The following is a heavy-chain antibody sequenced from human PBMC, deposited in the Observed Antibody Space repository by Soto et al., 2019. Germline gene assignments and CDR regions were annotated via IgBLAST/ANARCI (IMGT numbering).Heavy chain of an antibody. CDR2: IYYSGST. Sequence: KTSETLSLTCTVSGGSISSYYWSWIRQPPGKGLEWIGYIYYSGSTNYNPSLKSRVTISVDTSKNQFSLKLSSVTAADTAVYYCARLYEYQLLRTNYYYYYMDVWGKGTTVTVSS. D-gene: IGHD2-2*01. J-gene: IGHJ6*03. CDR1: GGSISSYY. V-gene: IGHV4-59*08. CDR3: ARLYEYQLLRTNYYYYYMDV.